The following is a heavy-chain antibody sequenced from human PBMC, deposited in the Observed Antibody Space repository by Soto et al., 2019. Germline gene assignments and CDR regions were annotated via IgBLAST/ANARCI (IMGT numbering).Heavy chain of an antibody. CDR1: GYTFTGYY. J-gene: IGHJ4*02. V-gene: IGHV1-2*02. Sequence: ASVKVSCKASGYTFTGYYMHWVRQAPGQGLEWMGWINPNSGGANYAQKFQGRVTMTRDTSISTAYMELSRLRSDDTAVYYCARDNTNYYDSSGYIGYWGQGTLVTVSS. CDR3: ARDNTNYYDSSGYIGY. D-gene: IGHD3-22*01. CDR2: INPNSGGA.